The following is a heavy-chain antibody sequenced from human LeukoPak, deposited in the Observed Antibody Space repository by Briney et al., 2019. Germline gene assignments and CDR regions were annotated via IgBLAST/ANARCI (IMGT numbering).Heavy chain of an antibody. Sequence: SETLSLTCTVSGGSISSYYWSWIRQPPGKGLEWIGYIYYSGSTNYNPSLKSRVTISVDTSKNQFSLKLSSVTAADTAVYYCAASVEMATISFDYWGRGTLVTVSS. CDR3: AASVEMATISFDY. V-gene: IGHV4-59*08. D-gene: IGHD5-24*01. CDR2: IYYSGST. J-gene: IGHJ4*02. CDR1: GGSISSYY.